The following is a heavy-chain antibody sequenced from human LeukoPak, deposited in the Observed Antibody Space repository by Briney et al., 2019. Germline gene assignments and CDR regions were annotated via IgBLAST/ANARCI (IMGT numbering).Heavy chain of an antibody. V-gene: IGHV3-21*01. CDR2: ISSSSSYI. CDR1: GFTFSSYS. CDR3: ARAVSSSWHTFDY. D-gene: IGHD6-13*01. J-gene: IGHJ4*02. Sequence: GGSLRLSCAASGFTFSSYSMNWVRQAPGKGLEWVSSISSSSSYIYYADSVKGRFTISRDNAKNSLYLQMNSLRAEDTAVYYCARAVSSSWHTFDYWGQGTLVTVSS.